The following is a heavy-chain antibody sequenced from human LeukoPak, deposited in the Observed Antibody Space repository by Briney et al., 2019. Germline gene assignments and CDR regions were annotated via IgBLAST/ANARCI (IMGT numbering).Heavy chain of an antibody. J-gene: IGHJ5*02. V-gene: IGHV6-1*01. D-gene: IGHD2-15*01. Sequence: SQTLSLTCAISGDSVSSNSAAWNWIRQSPSRGLEWLGRTYYRSKWYNDYAVSVKSRITINPDTSKNQFSLQLNSVTPEDTAVYYCARTSTGGGYCSGGSCYVSEWFDPWGQGTLVTVSS. CDR3: ARTSTGGGYCSGGSCYVSEWFDP. CDR2: TYYRSKWYN. CDR1: GDSVSSNSAA.